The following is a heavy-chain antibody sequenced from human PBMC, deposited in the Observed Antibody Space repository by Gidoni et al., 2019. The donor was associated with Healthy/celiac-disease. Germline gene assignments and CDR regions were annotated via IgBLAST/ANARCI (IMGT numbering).Heavy chain of an antibody. CDR3: ARRPDYGDYATPFAY. CDR1: GFPLSTSGVG. V-gene: IGHV2-5*02. CDR2: IYWEDDK. Sequence: QITLKESGPTLVKPTQTLTLTCTFSGFPLSTSGVGVGWVRQPPGKALEWLAVIYWEDDKRHSPSLKSSLTITKDTSKSQVVLTMTTMDPVDTATYYCARRPDYGDYATPFAYWGQGTLVTVSP. J-gene: IGHJ4*02. D-gene: IGHD4-17*01.